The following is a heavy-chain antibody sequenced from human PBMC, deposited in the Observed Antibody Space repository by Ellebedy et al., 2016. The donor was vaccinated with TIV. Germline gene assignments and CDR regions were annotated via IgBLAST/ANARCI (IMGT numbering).Heavy chain of an antibody. Sequence: SETLSLXXTVSGGSVSSGSYYWSWIRQPPGKGLEWIGEINHSGSTNYNPSLKSRVTISVDTSKNQFSLKLSSVTAADTAVYYCARVGAGIAAALLARRRRPFDYWGQGTLVTVSS. V-gene: IGHV4-61*01. D-gene: IGHD6-13*01. CDR3: ARVGAGIAAALLARRRRPFDY. CDR2: INHSGST. J-gene: IGHJ4*02. CDR1: GGSVSSGSYY.